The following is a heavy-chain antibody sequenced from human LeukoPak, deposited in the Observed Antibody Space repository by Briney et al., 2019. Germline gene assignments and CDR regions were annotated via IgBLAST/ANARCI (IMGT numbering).Heavy chain of an antibody. Sequence: GGSLRLSCAASGFTFSNYWMHWVRQAPGKGLVGVSRINSDGSNTSYADSVKGRFTISRDNAKNTLYLQMNSLRAEDTAVYYCARVGYCSGGSCYGVDYWGQGILVTVSS. CDR3: ARVGYCSGGSCYGVDY. D-gene: IGHD2-15*01. CDR2: INSDGSNT. V-gene: IGHV3-74*01. CDR1: GFTFSNYW. J-gene: IGHJ4*02.